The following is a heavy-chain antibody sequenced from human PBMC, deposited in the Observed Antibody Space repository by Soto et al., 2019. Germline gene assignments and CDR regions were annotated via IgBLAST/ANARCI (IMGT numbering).Heavy chain of an antibody. CDR2: ISSSSRII. J-gene: IGHJ5*02. V-gene: IGHV3-48*01. CDR1: GFTFSTYS. Sequence: SLRLSSATSGFTFSTYSINSLRLAPGKGLELVSYISSSSRIIFYTESGKRLFSVSRDNAKNSLYLQMNSLRAEDRAVYYCARDSGRYGDYCWFDPWGQGT. CDR3: ARDSGRYGDYCWFDP. D-gene: IGHD4-17*01.